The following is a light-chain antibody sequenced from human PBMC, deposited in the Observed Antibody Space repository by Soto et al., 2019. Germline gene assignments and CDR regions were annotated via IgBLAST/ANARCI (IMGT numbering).Light chain of an antibody. CDR2: GAS. CDR3: QQSYITPPYT. V-gene: IGKV1-39*01. J-gene: IGKJ2*01. Sequence: DIQMAQSPSSLSAFVGDRVTIACRASQNVFTYVNWYQVKPGAAPKLLIYGASKYQRGVPSRFRASGSGTDFTLTITSVQPEDFALYYCQQSYITPPYTFGQGTKLET. CDR1: QNVFTY.